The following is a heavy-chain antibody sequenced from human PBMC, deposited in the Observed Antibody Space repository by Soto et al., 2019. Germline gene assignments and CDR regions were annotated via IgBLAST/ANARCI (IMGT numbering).Heavy chain of an antibody. CDR3: ARDHSRGELWSYFDY. J-gene: IGHJ4*02. D-gene: IGHD5-18*01. Sequence: GGSLRLSCAASGFSFSSYGMHWVRQAPGKGLEWVAVIWYDGSNKYYADSVKGRFTISRDNSKNTLYLQMNSLRAEDTAVYFCARDHSRGELWSYFDYWGQGALVTVSS. CDR1: GFSFSSYG. CDR2: IWYDGSNK. V-gene: IGHV3-33*01.